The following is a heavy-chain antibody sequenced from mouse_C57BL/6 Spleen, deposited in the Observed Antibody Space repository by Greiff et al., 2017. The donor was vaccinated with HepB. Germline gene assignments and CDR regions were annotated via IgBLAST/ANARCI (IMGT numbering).Heavy chain of an antibody. CDR3: ARRDYGSSYDFDY. V-gene: IGHV1-50*01. J-gene: IGHJ2*01. CDR1: GYTFTSYW. Sequence: QVQLQQPGAELVKPGASVKLSCKASGYTFTSYWMQWVKQRPGQGLVWIGESDPSDSYTNYNHKFKGRATLTVDTSSSTAYMQLSSLTSEDSAVYYCARRDYGSSYDFDYWGQGTTLTVSS. D-gene: IGHD1-1*01. CDR2: SDPSDSYT.